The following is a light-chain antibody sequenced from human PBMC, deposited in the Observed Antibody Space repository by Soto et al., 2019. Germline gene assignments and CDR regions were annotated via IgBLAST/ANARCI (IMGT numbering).Light chain of an antibody. J-gene: IGKJ1*01. CDR1: QYIHNY. CDR2: EAA. V-gene: IGKV1-5*03. CDR3: QLSNNYPCT. Sequence: DIQMTQSPSTLSASVGDRVTITCRASQYIHNYLAWYQKKPGEAPKLLIYEAANLESGVPSRFSGSGTGTEFTLTISSLQPNDFATYYFQLSNNYPCTFGQGTRVEI.